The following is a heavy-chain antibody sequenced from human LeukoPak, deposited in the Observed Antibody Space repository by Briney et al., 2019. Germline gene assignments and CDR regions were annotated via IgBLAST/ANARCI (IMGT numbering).Heavy chain of an antibody. V-gene: IGHV1-3*01. CDR1: GYTFTSYA. CDR3: ASFYYGSGSLFDY. CDR2: INAGNGNT. J-gene: IGHJ4*02. Sequence: ASVKVSCKASGYTFTSYAMHWVRQAPGQRLEWMGWINAGNGNTKYSRKFQGRVTITRDTSASTAYMELSSLRSEDTAVYYCASFYYGSGSLFDYWGQGTLVTVSS. D-gene: IGHD3-10*01.